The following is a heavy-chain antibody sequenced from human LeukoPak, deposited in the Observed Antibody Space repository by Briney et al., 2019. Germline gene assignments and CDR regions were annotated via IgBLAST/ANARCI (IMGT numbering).Heavy chain of an antibody. J-gene: IGHJ4*02. D-gene: IGHD2-21*01. V-gene: IGHV3-23*01. CDR3: AKAPVTSCRGAYCYPFDS. CDR1: GFTLSTYA. Sequence: PGGSLRLSCAASGFTLSTYAMSWVRQTPGKGLKWVAATSSSDVGTYHADSVKGRFTISRDNSKNTLYLQMNSLRAEAAAVYFCAKAPVTSCRGAYCYPFDSWGEGSLVADSP. CDR2: TSSSDVGT.